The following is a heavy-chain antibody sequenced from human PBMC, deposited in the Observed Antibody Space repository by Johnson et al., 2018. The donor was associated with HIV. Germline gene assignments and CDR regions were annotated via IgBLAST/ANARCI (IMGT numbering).Heavy chain of an antibody. J-gene: IGHJ3*02. CDR2: ISYDGSNK. V-gene: IGHV3-30*04. Sequence: QVQLVESGGGVVQPGRSLRLSCAASGFTFSNYVMHWVRQAPGKGLEWVAVISYDGSNKYYADSVKGRFTISRDNSKNTLYLQMNSLRAEDTAVYYCAGAYYYDSSGYYDAFDIWGQGTMVTVSS. CDR3: AGAYYYDSSGYYDAFDI. D-gene: IGHD3-22*01. CDR1: GFTFSNYV.